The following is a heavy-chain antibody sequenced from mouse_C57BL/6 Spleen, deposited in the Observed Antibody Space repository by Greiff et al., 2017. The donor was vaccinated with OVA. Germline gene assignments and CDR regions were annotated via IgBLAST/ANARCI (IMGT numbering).Heavy chain of an antibody. CDR2: INPNYGTP. D-gene: IGHD1-1*01. V-gene: IGHV1-39*01. Sequence: EVQLQQSGPELVKPGASVQLSCKASGYSFTDYDMNWVKQSNGKSLEWIGVINPNYGTPSYNQKFKGKATLTVDKSSSTAYMQLNSLTSEDSAVYYCARSDTTVVANFDYWGQGTTLTVSS. CDR1: GYSFTDYD. CDR3: ARSDTTVVANFDY. J-gene: IGHJ2*01.